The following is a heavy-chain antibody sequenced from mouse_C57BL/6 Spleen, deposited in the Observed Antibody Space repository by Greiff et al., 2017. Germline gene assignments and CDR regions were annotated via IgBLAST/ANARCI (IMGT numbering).Heavy chain of an antibody. CDR2: IDPENGDT. D-gene: IGHD1-1*01. CDR1: GFNIKDDY. J-gene: IGHJ4*01. CDR3: TTGDYLGYAMDY. Sequence: VQLKESGAELVRPGASVKLSCTASGFNIKDDYMHWVKQRPEQGLEWIGWIDPENGDTEYASKFQGKATITADTSSNTAYLQLSSLTSEDTAVYYCTTGDYLGYAMDYWGQGTSVTVSS. V-gene: IGHV14-4*01.